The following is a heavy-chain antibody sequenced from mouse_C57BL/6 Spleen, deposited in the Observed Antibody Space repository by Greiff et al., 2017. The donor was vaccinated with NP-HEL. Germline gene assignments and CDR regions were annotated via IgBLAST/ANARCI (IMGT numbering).Heavy chain of an antibody. D-gene: IGHD2-5*01. Sequence: EVMLVESGGGLVKPGGSLKLSCAASGFTFSSYAMSWVRQTPEKRLEWVATISDGGSYTYYPDNVKGRFTISRDIAKNNLYLQMSHLKSEDTAMYYCAREGDSNSVAYWGQGTLVTVSA. V-gene: IGHV5-4*01. CDR1: GFTFSSYA. J-gene: IGHJ3*01. CDR3: AREGDSNSVAY. CDR2: ISDGGSYT.